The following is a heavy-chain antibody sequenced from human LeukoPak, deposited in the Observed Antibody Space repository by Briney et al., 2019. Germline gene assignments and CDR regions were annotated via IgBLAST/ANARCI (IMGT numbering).Heavy chain of an antibody. J-gene: IGHJ5*02. CDR3: ARVGAAAAGLSWFDP. V-gene: IGHV4-30-4*01. CDR1: GGSISSGDYY. CDR2: IYYSGST. D-gene: IGHD6-13*01. Sequence: PSQTLSLTCTVSGGSISSGDYYWSWIRQPPGKGLEWIGYIYYSGSTYHNPSLKSRVTISVDTSKNQFSLKLSSVTAADTAVYYCARVGAAAAGLSWFDPWGQGTLVTVSS.